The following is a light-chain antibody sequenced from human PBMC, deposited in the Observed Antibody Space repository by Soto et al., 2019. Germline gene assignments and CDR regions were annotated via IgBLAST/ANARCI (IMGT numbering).Light chain of an antibody. CDR2: DGS. J-gene: IGKJ5*01. CDR1: QNLHSF. Sequence: EIVLTQSPATLSVSPGERVTLSCRASQNLHSFLNWYQQRPGQAPRPLIYDGSKRPAGVPDRISGDGSGTDYTLTISSLEPEDCAVYYCQQRTRWPMTLGQGTRLESK. CDR3: QQRTRWPMT. V-gene: IGKV3-11*01.